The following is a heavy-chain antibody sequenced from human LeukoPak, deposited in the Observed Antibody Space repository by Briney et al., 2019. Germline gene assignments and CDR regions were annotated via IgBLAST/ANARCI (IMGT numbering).Heavy chain of an antibody. D-gene: IGHD6-19*01. CDR2: ISYDGGNK. CDR3: ARDSSGWSWGPDY. J-gene: IGHJ4*02. Sequence: GGSLRLSCAASGFTFSGYALHWVRQAPGKGLEWVTVISYDGGNKYYAESVKGRFTISRDNSKNTLYLQMNSLRAEDTAVYYCARDSSGWSWGPDYWGQGTLVTVSS. V-gene: IGHV3-30-3*01. CDR1: GFTFSGYA.